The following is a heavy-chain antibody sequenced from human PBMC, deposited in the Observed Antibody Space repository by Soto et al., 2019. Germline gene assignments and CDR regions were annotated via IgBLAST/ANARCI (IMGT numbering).Heavy chain of an antibody. D-gene: IGHD3-10*01. V-gene: IGHV1-3*01. Sequence: QAHLVQSGAEVKMPGDSVQVSCKASGFVSTNHNFHWVRQAPGQSLEWMGRINAGNGNTQYAQNFQGRVTFTSDPSATTAFMELTNLRLEDRAMYYCASDYGSYWRLWGQETLVSVSS. CDR3: ASDYGSYWRL. CDR1: GFVSTNHN. J-gene: IGHJ4*02. CDR2: INAGNGNT.